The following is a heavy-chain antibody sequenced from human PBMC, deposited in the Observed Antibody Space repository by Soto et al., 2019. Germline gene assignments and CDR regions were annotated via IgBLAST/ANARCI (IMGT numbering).Heavy chain of an antibody. CDR1: GGSISSGGYS. J-gene: IGHJ4*02. CDR3: ARRYCSGGSCYPDY. CDR2: IYHSGST. V-gene: IGHV4-30-2*01. D-gene: IGHD2-15*01. Sequence: PSETLSLTCSVSGGSISSGGYSWSWIRQPPGKGLEWIGYIYHSGSTYYSPSLKSRVTISVDRSKNQFSLKLSSVTAADTAVYYCARRYCSGGSCYPDYWGQGTLVTVSS.